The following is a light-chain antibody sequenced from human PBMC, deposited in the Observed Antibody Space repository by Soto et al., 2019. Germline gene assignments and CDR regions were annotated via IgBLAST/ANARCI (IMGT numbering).Light chain of an antibody. CDR3: QSYDSGLSGSYV. Sequence: QSALTQPPSVSGAPGQRVTISCTGSSSNIGAGYDVHWYQQLPGTAPKLLIYGNSNRPSGVPDRFSGSKSGTSASLAITGLQADDEADYYCQSYDSGLSGSYVFGTGTKVTVL. CDR2: GNS. J-gene: IGLJ1*01. V-gene: IGLV1-40*01. CDR1: SSNIGAGYD.